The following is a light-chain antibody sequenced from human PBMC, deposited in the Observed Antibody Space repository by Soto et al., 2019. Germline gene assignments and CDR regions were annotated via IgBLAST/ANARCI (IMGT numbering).Light chain of an antibody. CDR3: TSFAATNDFEVL. CDR2: EVN. Sequence: QSVLTQPPSASGSPGQSVNISCTGTSSDVGAYTYVSWYQQYPGKAPKLIIHEVNKRPSGVPDRFSGSKSGNTASLTVSGLQTEDEADYYCTSFAATNDFEVLFGGGTKLTVL. V-gene: IGLV2-8*01. J-gene: IGLJ3*02. CDR1: SSDVGAYTY.